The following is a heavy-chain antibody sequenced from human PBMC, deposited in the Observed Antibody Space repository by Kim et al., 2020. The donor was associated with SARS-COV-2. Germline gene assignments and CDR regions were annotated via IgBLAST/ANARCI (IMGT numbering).Heavy chain of an antibody. V-gene: IGHV3-43*02. CDR1: GFTFDDYA. CDR3: AKDSVDSSSWWPAGRYFDY. J-gene: IGHJ4*02. D-gene: IGHD6-13*01. Sequence: GGSLRLSCAASGFTFDDYAMHWVRQAPGKGLEWVSLISGDGGSTYYADSVKGRFTISRDNSKNSLYLQMNSLRTEDTALYYCAKDSVDSSSWWPAGRYFDYWGQGTLVTVSS. CDR2: ISGDGGST.